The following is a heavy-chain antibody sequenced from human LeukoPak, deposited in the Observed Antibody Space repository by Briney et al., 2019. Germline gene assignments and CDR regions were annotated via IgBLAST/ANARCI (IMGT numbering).Heavy chain of an antibody. D-gene: IGHD3-3*01. J-gene: IGHJ6*03. V-gene: IGHV3-30*02. CDR3: AKDRASNYEHWGYMDV. CDR1: GFTFSSYG. CDR2: IRYDGSNK. Sequence: GGSLRLSCAASGFTFSSYGMHWVRQAPGKGLEWVAFIRYDGSNKYYADSVKGRFTISRDNSKNTLYLQMNSQRAEDTAVYYCAKDRASNYEHWGYMDVWGKGTTVTVSS.